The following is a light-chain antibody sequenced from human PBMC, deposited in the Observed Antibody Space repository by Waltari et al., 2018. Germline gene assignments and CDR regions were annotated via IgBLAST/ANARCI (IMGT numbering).Light chain of an antibody. Sequence: FMLPQPHSVSASPGKTVTLPCTGTGGSIATNYVQWYLQRPGSAPNTVIYEDDHRPSGVPDRFSGSIDISSNSAFLTISGLRTEDEADYYCQSYDTSHNWVFGGGTKLTVL. CDR3: QSYDTSHNWV. J-gene: IGLJ3*02. CDR2: EDD. V-gene: IGLV6-57*02. CDR1: GGSIATNY.